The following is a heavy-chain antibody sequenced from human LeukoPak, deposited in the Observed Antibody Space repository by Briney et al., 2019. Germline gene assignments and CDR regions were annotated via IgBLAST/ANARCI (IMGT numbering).Heavy chain of an antibody. CDR1: GDSFTSVTDY. D-gene: IGHD6-19*01. CDR2: GDYSGGT. V-gene: IGHV4-39*07. Sequence: SETLSLTCTVSGDSFTSVTDYWAWIRQPPGKGLEWIASGDYSGGTYYNPSLESRVAISADMSKNQISLKLASVTGADTAVYYCAGERGEEYSSGWYKTNYFYNWGQGIRVTVSS. CDR3: AGERGEEYSSGWYKTNYFYN. J-gene: IGHJ4*02.